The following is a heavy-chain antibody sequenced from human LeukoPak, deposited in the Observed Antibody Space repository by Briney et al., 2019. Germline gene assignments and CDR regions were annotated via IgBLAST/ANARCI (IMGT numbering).Heavy chain of an antibody. J-gene: IGHJ3*02. CDR3: ARPRTYYDFWSGYYGDAFDI. V-gene: IGHV4-39*01. Sequence: PSETLSLTCTVSGGSINSSSYYWAWIRQPPGKGLEWIGSLYYSGITYYNPSLKSRIAISADTSKNQFSLRLTSVTAADTAVYYCARPRTYYDFWSGYYGDAFDIWGQGTMVTVSS. CDR2: LYYSGIT. D-gene: IGHD3-3*01. CDR1: GGSINSSSYY.